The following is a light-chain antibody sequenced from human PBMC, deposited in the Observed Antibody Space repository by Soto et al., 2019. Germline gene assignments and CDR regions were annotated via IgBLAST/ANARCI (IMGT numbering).Light chain of an antibody. Sequence: QSVLTQPASVSGSPGQSTTISCTGTSSDVGGNKYVSWYQQYPGKVPKLLINKVSNRPSGVSNRFSGSKSGNTASLTISGLLAEDEADYFCTSSTSDSLYVFGTGTKVTV. CDR2: KVS. CDR1: SSDVGGNKY. V-gene: IGLV2-14*01. CDR3: TSSTSDSLYV. J-gene: IGLJ1*01.